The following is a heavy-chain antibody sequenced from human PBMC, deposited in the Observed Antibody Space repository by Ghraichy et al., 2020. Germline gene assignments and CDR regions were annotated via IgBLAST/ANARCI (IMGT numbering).Heavy chain of an antibody. V-gene: IGHV3-30*04. CDR1: GFTFSEFA. CDR3: ARDRGYCGGGSCWGLDY. D-gene: IGHD2-15*01. J-gene: IGHJ4*02. Sequence: GGSLRLSCATSGFTFSEFAIHWVRQTPGKGLEWVAVISHDGSTNCKADSVRDRFTISRDRSRSTVDLQMNSLRPDDTAIYYCARDRGYCGGGSCWGLDYWGQGTLVSVSS. CDR2: ISHDGSTN.